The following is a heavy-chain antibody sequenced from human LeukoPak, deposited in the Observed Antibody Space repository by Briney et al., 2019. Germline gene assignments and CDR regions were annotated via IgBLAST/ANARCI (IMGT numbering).Heavy chain of an antibody. CDR1: GFTFSSYA. CDR2: ISGSGGST. Sequence: PGGSLRLSCAASGFTFSSYAMSWVRQAPGKGLEWVSGISGSGGSTYYADSVKGRFTISRDNSKNTVYLQMNSLRAEDTAVYYCAKDLTLYLTTPDVYWGQGTLVTVSS. V-gene: IGHV3-23*01. D-gene: IGHD1-14*01. CDR3: AKDLTLYLTTPDVY. J-gene: IGHJ4*02.